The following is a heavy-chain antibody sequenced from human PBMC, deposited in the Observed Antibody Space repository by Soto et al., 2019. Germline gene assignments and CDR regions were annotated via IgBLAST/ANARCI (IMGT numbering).Heavy chain of an antibody. V-gene: IGHV3-23*01. CDR3: AKGGDSSSWVQYYYYFYGMDV. CDR2: ISGSGGST. J-gene: IGHJ6*02. D-gene: IGHD6-13*01. Sequence: EVQLLESGGGLVQPGGFLRLSCAASGFTFSSYAMSWVRQAPGKGLEWVSAISGSGGSTYYADSVKGRFTISRDNSKNTLYLQMNSLRAEDTAVYYCAKGGDSSSWVQYYYYFYGMDVWGQGTTVTVSS. CDR1: GFTFSSYA.